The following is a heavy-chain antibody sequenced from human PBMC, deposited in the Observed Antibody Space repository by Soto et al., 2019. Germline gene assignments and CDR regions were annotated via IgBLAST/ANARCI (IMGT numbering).Heavy chain of an antibody. CDR1: GGTFSSYT. CDR3: ARARRSQAAGYDY. Sequence: QVQLVQSGAEVKKPGSSVKVSCKASGGTFSSYTISWVRQAPGQGLEWMGRIIPILGIANYAQKFQGRVTITADKSTSTAYMELSSLRSEDTAVYYCARARRSQAAGYDYWGQGTLVTVSS. J-gene: IGHJ4*02. V-gene: IGHV1-69*02. D-gene: IGHD6-13*01. CDR2: IIPILGIA.